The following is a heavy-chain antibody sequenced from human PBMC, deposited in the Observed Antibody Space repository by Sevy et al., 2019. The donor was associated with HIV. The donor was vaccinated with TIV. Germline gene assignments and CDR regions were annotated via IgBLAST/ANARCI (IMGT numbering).Heavy chain of an antibody. V-gene: IGHV3-21*05. D-gene: IGHD3-10*01. J-gene: IGHJ4*02. Sequence: GGSLRLSSIASGFTFPAYSLNWVRQAPGRGLEWLSYISTGSDHIYYADSAKGRFTISRDDARNSVFLDMKSLRDQDTALYYCVRRGVDAFNVYFDLWGQGTLVTVSS. CDR2: ISTGSDHI. CDR1: GFTFPAYS. CDR3: VRRGVDAFNVYFDL.